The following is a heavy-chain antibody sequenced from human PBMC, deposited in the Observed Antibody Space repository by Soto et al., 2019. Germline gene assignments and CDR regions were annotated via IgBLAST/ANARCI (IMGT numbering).Heavy chain of an antibody. V-gene: IGHV1-18*01. CDR3: ARGVGSGSYYNQYNWFDP. Sequence: QVQLVQSGGEVKKPGASVKVSCKASGYTFTNYGISWVRQAPGQGLERMGWINVYNGNTKYAQKVQGRVTMTTDTSTSTAYMELRSLRSDDTAVYYCARGVGSGSYYNQYNWFDPWGHGTLVTVSS. J-gene: IGHJ5*02. CDR1: GYTFTNYG. D-gene: IGHD3-10*01. CDR2: INVYNGNT.